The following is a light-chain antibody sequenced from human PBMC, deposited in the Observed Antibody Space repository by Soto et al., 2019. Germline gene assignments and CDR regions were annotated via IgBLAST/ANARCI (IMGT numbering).Light chain of an antibody. Sequence: DIQMTQSPATLSASVGDRATLTCRASQSISSWLAWYQQKPGKAPKLLMYKASSLASGVPSRFSGSASGTEFTLTSSSLQPDYSATYYCQQYSSFWTFGQGTKVEIK. CDR3: QQYSSFWT. CDR1: QSISSW. V-gene: IGKV1-5*03. J-gene: IGKJ1*01. CDR2: KAS.